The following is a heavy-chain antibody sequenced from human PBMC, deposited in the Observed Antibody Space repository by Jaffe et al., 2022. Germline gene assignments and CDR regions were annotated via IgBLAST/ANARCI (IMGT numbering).Heavy chain of an antibody. J-gene: IGHJ6*03. D-gene: IGHD3-10*01. CDR3: ARGYYGSGSYYYYYYYYMDV. V-gene: IGHV4-61*02. CDR1: GGSISSGSYY. CDR2: IYTSGST. Sequence: QVQLQESGPGLVKPSQTLSLTCTVSGGSISSGSYYWSWIRQPAGKGLEWIGRIYTSGSTNYNPSLKSRVTISVDTSKNQFSLKLSSVTAADTAVYYCARGYYGSGSYYYYYYYYMDVWGKGTTVTVSS.